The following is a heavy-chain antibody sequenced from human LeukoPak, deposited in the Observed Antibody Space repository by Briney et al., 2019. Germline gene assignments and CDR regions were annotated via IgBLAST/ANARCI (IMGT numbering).Heavy chain of an antibody. CDR2: ISSSGSTI. J-gene: IGHJ4*02. CDR1: GFTFSSYE. D-gene: IGHD2-15*01. CDR3: ARDLRSGGSCYFDY. Sequence: GGSLRLFCAASGFTFSSYEMDWVRHAPGKGLEWVSYISSSGSTIYYADSVKGRFTISRDNAKNSLYLQMNSLRAEDTAVYYCARDLRSGGSCYFDYWGQGTLVTVSS. V-gene: IGHV3-48*03.